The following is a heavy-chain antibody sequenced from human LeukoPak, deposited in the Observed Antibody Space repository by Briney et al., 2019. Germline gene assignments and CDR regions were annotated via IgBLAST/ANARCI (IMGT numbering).Heavy chain of an antibody. CDR1: GYSFTSYW. Sequence: GESLKISCKGSGYSFTSYWIGWVRQMPGKGLGWMGIIYPGDSDTRYSPSFQGQVTISADKSISTAYLQWSSLKASDTAMYYCARLRDSSSYGMDVWGQGTTVTVSS. CDR3: ARLRDSSSYGMDV. CDR2: IYPGDSDT. J-gene: IGHJ6*02. D-gene: IGHD6-13*01. V-gene: IGHV5-51*01.